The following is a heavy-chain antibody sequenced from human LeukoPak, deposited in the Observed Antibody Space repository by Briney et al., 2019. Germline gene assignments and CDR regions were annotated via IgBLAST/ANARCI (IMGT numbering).Heavy chain of an antibody. J-gene: IGHJ4*01. V-gene: IGHV3-23*01. CDR1: GFTFSSYD. CDR3: AKERESTGNYLDY. CDR2: MSGSGGNT. Sequence: QPGGSLRLSCAASGFTFSSYDMSWVRQAPGKGLEWVSGMSGSGGNTYYADSVKGRFTISRDNSKNTLYLQMNSLRAEDTAVYYCAKERESTGNYLDYWGHGTLVTVSS. D-gene: IGHD3-22*01.